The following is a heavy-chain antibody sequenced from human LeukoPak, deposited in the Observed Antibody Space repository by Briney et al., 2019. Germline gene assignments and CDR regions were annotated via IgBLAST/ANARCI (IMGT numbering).Heavy chain of an antibody. CDR3: ARAGMDYYDSSGPYFDY. V-gene: IGHV1-69*01. J-gene: IGHJ4*02. CDR1: GGTFSSYA. D-gene: IGHD3-22*01. CDR2: IIPIFGTA. Sequence: GSSVKVSCKASGGTFSSYAISWVRQAPGQGLEWMGGIIPIFGTANYAQKFQGRVTITADESTSTAYMELSSLRSEGTAVYYCARAGMDYYDSSGPYFDYWGQGTLVTVSS.